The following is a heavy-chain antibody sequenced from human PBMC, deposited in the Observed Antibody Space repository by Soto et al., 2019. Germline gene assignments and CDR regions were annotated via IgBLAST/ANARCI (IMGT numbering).Heavy chain of an antibody. V-gene: IGHV1-3*01. CDR2: INAGNGNT. CDR3: ARGFSDFWSGYYGTGYYYYGMDV. Sequence: VKVSCQASGYTFTSYAMHWVRQAPGQRLEWMGWINAGNGNTKYSQKFQGRVTITRDTSASTAYMELSSLRSEDTAVYYCARGFSDFWSGYYGTGYYYYGMDVWGQGTTVTVSS. J-gene: IGHJ6*02. CDR1: GYTFTSYA. D-gene: IGHD3-3*01.